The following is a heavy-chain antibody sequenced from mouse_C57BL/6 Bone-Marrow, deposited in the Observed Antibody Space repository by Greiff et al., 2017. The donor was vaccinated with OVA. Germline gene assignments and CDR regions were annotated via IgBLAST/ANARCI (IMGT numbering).Heavy chain of an antibody. Sequence: EVQVVESGGGLVQPGGSLSLSCAASGFTFTDYYMSWVRQPPGKALEWLGFIRNKANGYTTEYSASVKGRFTISRDNSQSILYLQMNALRAEDSATYDCARSDYGNLDYWGQGTTLTVSS. CDR1: GFTFTDYY. CDR2: IRNKANGYTT. D-gene: IGHD2-1*01. J-gene: IGHJ2*01. CDR3: ARSDYGNLDY. V-gene: IGHV7-3*01.